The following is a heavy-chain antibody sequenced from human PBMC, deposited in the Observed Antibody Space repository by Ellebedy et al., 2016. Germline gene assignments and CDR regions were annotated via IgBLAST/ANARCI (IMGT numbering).Heavy chain of an antibody. CDR1: GGSFSGYY. CDR2: INHSGST. V-gene: IGHV4-34*01. J-gene: IGHJ6*02. D-gene: IGHD6-13*01. Sequence: SETLSLTCAVYGGSFSGYYWSWIRQPPGKGLEWIGEINHSGSTNYNPSLKSRVTISVDTSKNQFSLKLSSVTAADTAVYYCARMIGAAALQGGYYYYGMDVWGQGTTVTASS. CDR3: ARMIGAAALQGGYYYYGMDV.